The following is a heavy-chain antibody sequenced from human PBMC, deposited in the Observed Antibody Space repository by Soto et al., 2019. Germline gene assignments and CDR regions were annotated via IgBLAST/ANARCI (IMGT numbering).Heavy chain of an antibody. Sequence: QVQLVQSGAEVKNPGSSVRVSCKTSGFTFNVYGIHWVRQAPGQGLEWMGGLIPIYDEPNYAQKFQGRVTITADKSTATVYLELNSLRSEDTAVYFCARVRDPHLDHYGLDVW. J-gene: IGHJ6*01. CDR2: LIPIYDEP. V-gene: IGHV1-69*06. CDR1: GFTFNVYG. CDR3: ARVRDPHLDHYGLDV.